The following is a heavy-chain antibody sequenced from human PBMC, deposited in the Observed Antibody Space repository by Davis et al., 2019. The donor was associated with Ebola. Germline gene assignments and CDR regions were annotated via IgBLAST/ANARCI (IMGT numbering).Heavy chain of an antibody. CDR3: ARADGGFDP. CDR1: GFTFSSYA. CDR2: ISYDGSNK. V-gene: IGHV3-30-3*01. D-gene: IGHD3-10*01. J-gene: IGHJ5*02. Sequence: GGSLRLSCAASGFTFSSYAMHWVRQAPGKGLEWVAVISYDGSNKYYADSVKGRFTISRDNSKNTLYLQMNSLRAEDTAVYYCARADGGFDPWGQGTLVTVSS.